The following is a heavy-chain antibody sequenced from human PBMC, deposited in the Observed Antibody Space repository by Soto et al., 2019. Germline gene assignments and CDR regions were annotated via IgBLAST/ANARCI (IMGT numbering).Heavy chain of an antibody. J-gene: IGHJ6*02. Sequence: PGGSLRLSCAASGFTSSIYSMNWVRQAPGKGLEWVSLISGSGGSTHYADSVEGRFTISRDNSKNTLYLEMDSLRAEDTAVYYCAKVVKYDVLTGYYKGPDYYGMDVWGQGTTVTVSS. CDR2: ISGSGGST. CDR1: GFTSSIYS. CDR3: AKVVKYDVLTGYYKGPDYYGMDV. V-gene: IGHV3-23*01. D-gene: IGHD3-9*01.